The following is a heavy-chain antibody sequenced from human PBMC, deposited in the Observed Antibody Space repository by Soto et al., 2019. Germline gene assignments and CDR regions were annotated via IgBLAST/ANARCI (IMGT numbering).Heavy chain of an antibody. CDR1: GFTFGGYG. J-gene: IGHJ4*02. CDR2: TRHDGSNT. V-gene: IGHV3-33*01. D-gene: IGHD1-26*01. Sequence: GGSLRLSSAVSGFTFGGYGMHWVRQAPGKRLEWVAVTRHDGSNTYYADSVRGRFTISRDNSKKTLYLQMNSLRAEDTAVYYCARDGVGATTYFGYFDYWGQGTLVTVSS. CDR3: ARDGVGATTYFGYFDY.